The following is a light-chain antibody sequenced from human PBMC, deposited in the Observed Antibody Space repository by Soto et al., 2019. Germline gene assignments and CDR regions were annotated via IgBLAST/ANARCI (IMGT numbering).Light chain of an antibody. CDR3: CSYAGSYIFYV. CDR2: DVS. Sequence: HSVLTQPRSVSGSPGQSVTISCTGTSSDVGTYNYVSWYQQHPGKAPKVMIYDVSKRPSGVPDRFSGSKSGNTASLTISGLQAEDEADYYCCSYAGSYIFYVFGTGTKVTVL. CDR1: SSDVGTYNY. J-gene: IGLJ1*01. V-gene: IGLV2-11*01.